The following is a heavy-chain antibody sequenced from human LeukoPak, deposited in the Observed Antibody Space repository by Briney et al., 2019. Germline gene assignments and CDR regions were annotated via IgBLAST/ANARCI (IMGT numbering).Heavy chain of an antibody. CDR1: RFTFSNYW. CDR2: INQDGSKK. V-gene: IGHV3-7*01. D-gene: IGHD2-21*02. CDR3: AKWGPYCVGDYCPALDS. Sequence: GGSLRLSWVAPRFTFSNYWMSWVRQAPGKGLEGGANINQDGSKKRYADSMKGRFTISRDNAKESLYLQLNSLRAEDTAVYYCAKWGPYCVGDYCPALDSWGPGTLVTVSS. J-gene: IGHJ4*02.